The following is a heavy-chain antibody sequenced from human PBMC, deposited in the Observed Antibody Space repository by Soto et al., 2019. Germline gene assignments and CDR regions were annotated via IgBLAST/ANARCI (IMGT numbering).Heavy chain of an antibody. CDR1: GLTFRSYW. V-gene: IGHV3-74*01. Sequence: EVQLVESGGGLVQPGGSLRLSCAASGLTFRSYWMHWVRQAPGKGLVWVSRSYSDVTTSYADAVKGRFTISRDNAKNTLYLQMNSLTAEDTAMYYCATYSDNLWGFDYWGQGTLVTVSS. D-gene: IGHD3-16*01. CDR3: ATYSDNLWGFDY. J-gene: IGHJ4*02. CDR2: SYSDVTT.